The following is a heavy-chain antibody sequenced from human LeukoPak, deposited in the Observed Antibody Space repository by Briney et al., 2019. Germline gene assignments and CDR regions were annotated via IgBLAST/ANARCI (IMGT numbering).Heavy chain of an antibody. CDR2: ISGSGST. D-gene: IGHD6-19*01. CDR1: GFTFSSYA. CDR3: AKDPEGSGWYYFDY. J-gene: IGHJ4*02. V-gene: IGHV3-23*01. Sequence: GGSLRPSCAASGFTFSSYAMSWVRQAPGKGLEWVSAISGSGSTNYADSVKGRFTISRDNSKNTLYLQMNSLRAEDTAVYYCAKDPEGSGWYYFDYWGQGTLVSVSS.